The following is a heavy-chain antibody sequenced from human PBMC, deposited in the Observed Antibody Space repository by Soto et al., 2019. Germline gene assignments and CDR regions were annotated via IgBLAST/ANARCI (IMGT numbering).Heavy chain of an antibody. Sequence: GGSLRLSCAASGFTFSSYAMSWVRQAPGKGLEWVSAISGSGGSTYYADSVKGRFTISRDNSKNTLYLQMNSLRAEDTAVYYCAKEGVYCSSTSCYNWFDPWGQGTLVTVSS. V-gene: IGHV3-23*01. J-gene: IGHJ5*02. CDR2: ISGSGGST. CDR3: AKEGVYCSSTSCYNWFDP. CDR1: GFTFSSYA. D-gene: IGHD2-2*01.